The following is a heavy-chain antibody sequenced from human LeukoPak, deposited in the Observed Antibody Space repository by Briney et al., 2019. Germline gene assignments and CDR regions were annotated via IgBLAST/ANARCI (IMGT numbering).Heavy chain of an antibody. V-gene: IGHV3-11*01. Sequence: PGGSLRLSCAASGFTFSDYYMSWIRQAPGKGLEWVSYISSSGSTIYYADSVKGRFTISRDNAKNSLYLQMNSLRAEDTAVYYCARDLVAAAGYYYYMDVWGKGTTVTISS. CDR1: GFTFSDYY. CDR2: ISSSGSTI. D-gene: IGHD6-13*01. J-gene: IGHJ6*03. CDR3: ARDLVAAAGYYYYMDV.